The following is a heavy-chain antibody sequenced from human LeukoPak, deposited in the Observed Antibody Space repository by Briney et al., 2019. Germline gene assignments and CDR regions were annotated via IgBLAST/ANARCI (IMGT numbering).Heavy chain of an antibody. Sequence: ASVKVSCKASGYTFTGYYMHWVRQAPGQGLEWMGWINPNSGGTNYAQKFQGWVTMTRDTSISTAYMELSRLRSDDTAVYYCARGGPTDSGDFDYWGQGTLVTVSS. J-gene: IGHJ4*02. CDR3: ARGGPTDSGDFDY. V-gene: IGHV1-2*04. D-gene: IGHD4-17*01. CDR1: GYTFTGYY. CDR2: INPNSGGT.